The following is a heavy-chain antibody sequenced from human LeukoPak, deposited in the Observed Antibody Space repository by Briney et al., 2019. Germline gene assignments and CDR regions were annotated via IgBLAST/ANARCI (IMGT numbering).Heavy chain of an antibody. CDR1: GYTFTSYA. V-gene: IGHV1-3*01. D-gene: IGHD5-18*01. J-gene: IGHJ4*02. CDR3: AKDIGKNTAITSY. CDR2: INAGNGNT. Sequence: GASVKVSCKASGYTFTSYAMHWVRQAPGQRLEWMGWINAGNGNTKYSQKFQGRVTITRDTSASTAYMELSSLRSEDTAVYYCAKDIGKNTAITSYWGQGTLVTVSS.